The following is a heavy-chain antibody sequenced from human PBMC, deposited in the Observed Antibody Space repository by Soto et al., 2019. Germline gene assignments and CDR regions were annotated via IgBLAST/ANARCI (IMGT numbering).Heavy chain of an antibody. J-gene: IGHJ5*02. CDR3: GRGGVPVAIGRFDL. CDR2: IYQSGNT. V-gene: IGHV4-30-2*01. D-gene: IGHD5-12*01. CDR1: DGSFNSVVYS. Sequence: QLQLQESGPGLLRPSQALSLTGTVSDGSFNSVVYSGNWIRQPPGEVLEWLVYIYQSGNTYYNQTLGGRVTISLDVARNQMSLTRRAVTAADTDVYDCGRGGVPVAIGRFDLWGQGPLLTVSS.